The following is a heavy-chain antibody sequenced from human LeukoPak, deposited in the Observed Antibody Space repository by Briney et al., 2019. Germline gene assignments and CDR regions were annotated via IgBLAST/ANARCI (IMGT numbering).Heavy chain of an antibody. CDR1: GFIFSDYY. CDR3: ARDRRDYFDY. CDR2: ISSSSSYT. V-gene: IGHV3-11*06. Sequence: GGSLRLSCAASGFIFSDYYMSWIRQAPGKGLEWVLYISSSSSYTNYADSVKGRFTISRDNAKNSLYLQMNSLRAEDTAVYYCARDRRDYFDYWGQGTLVTVSS. D-gene: IGHD6-6*01. J-gene: IGHJ4*02.